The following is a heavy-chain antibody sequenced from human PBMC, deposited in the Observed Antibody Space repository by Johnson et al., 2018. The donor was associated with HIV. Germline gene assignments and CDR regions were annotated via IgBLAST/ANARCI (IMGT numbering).Heavy chain of an antibody. CDR2: INGDGSRL. D-gene: IGHD3-10*01. J-gene: IGHJ3*02. V-gene: IGHV3-74*01. CDR1: GFTFSDHW. Sequence: VQLVESGGGLVQPGGSLRLSCGASGFTFSDHWMQWVRQAPGKGLVWVSRINGDGSRLTYADSVKGRFTISRDNAKNSLYLQMNSLRAEDTALYYCARQHYYGSGSYPGAFDIWGQGTMVTVSS. CDR3: ARQHYYGSGSYPGAFDI.